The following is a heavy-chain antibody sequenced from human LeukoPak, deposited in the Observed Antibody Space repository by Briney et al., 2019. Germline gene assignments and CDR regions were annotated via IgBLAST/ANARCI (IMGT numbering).Heavy chain of an antibody. CDR3: ARDKYGDYAFDI. J-gene: IGHJ3*02. CDR1: GYTFTSYE. Sequence: ASVKVSCKASGYTFTSYEINWVRQATGQGLEWMGWMNPNSGNTGYAQKFQGRVTMTRNTSISTAYMELRSLKSEDTAVYYCARDKYGDYAFDIWGQGTLVTVSS. D-gene: IGHD4-17*01. V-gene: IGHV1-8*01. CDR2: MNPNSGNT.